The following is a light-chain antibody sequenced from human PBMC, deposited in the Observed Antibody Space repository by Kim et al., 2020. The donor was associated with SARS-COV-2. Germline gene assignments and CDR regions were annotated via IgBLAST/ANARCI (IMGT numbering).Light chain of an antibody. J-gene: IGLJ3*02. CDR2: VNSDGSH. CDR1: SGHSRYT. CDR3: QTWGTGIQGV. V-gene: IGLV4-69*01. Sequence: GKPTLTLSSGHSRYTNAVQHEPPEKGPRYMMEVNSDGSHIKGGGVPGRFSGSSAWGGGFLTLSSLQSEDEADYYCQTWGTGIQGVFGGGTQLTVL.